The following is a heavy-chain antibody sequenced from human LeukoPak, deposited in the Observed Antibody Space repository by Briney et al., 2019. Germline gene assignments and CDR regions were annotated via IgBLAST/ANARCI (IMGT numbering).Heavy chain of an antibody. CDR1: GYTFPGYG. J-gene: IGHJ4*02. V-gene: IGHV1-18*01. Sequence: ASVKVSCKASGYTFPGYGISWVRQAPGQGLEWMGWISPYNVNTNYAEKFQGRVTMTTDTSTSTAYMELRSLTSDDTALYYCVRAGKEQWLASHYFDYWGQGTLVTVSS. CDR3: VRAGKEQWLASHYFDY. D-gene: IGHD6-19*01. CDR2: ISPYNVNT.